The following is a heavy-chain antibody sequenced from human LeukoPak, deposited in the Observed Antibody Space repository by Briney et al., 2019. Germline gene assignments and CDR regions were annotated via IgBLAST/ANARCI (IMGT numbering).Heavy chain of an antibody. CDR3: ARGGSIAPYYYYYMDV. D-gene: IGHD6-6*01. CDR1: GYTFTSYY. Sequence: WASVKVSCKASGYTFTSYYMHWVRQAPGQGLEWMGIINPSGGSTSYAQKFQGRVTMTRDTSTSTVYMELSSLRSEDTAVYYCARGGSIAPYYYYYMDVWGKGTTVTASS. J-gene: IGHJ6*03. CDR2: INPSGGST. V-gene: IGHV1-46*01.